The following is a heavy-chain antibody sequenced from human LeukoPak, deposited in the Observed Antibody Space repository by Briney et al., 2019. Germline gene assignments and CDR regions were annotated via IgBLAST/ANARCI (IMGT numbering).Heavy chain of an antibody. CDR3: AKGGSGSYYRGYFDY. D-gene: IGHD3-10*01. CDR2: ISYDGSRT. V-gene: IGHV3-30*18. J-gene: IGHJ4*02. Sequence: GGSLRLSCAVSGLTLSSYGMHWVRQAPGKGLEWVAVISYDGSRTFYAHSVRGRFTISRDNSKNTLYLQMNSLTAEDTAVYYCAKGGSGSYYRGYFDYWGQGTLVTVSS. CDR1: GLTLSSYG.